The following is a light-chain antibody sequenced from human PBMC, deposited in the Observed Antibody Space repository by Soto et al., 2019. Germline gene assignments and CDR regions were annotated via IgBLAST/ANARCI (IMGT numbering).Light chain of an antibody. CDR2: EGT. J-gene: IGLJ1*01. V-gene: IGLV2-23*01. CDR3: CSYASSSSYV. CDR1: TSDVGSYNL. Sequence: QSALTQPASVSGSPGQSITISCSGTTSDVGSYNLVSWYQQHTAKAPKLLIYEGTQRPSGVSSRFSGSKSGNTASLTISGLQAEDEADYYCCSYASSSSYVFGTGTKVTVL.